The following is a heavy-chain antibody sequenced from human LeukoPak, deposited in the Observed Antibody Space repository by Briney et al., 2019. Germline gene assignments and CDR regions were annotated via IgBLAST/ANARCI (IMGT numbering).Heavy chain of an antibody. D-gene: IGHD6-19*01. J-gene: IGHJ4*02. V-gene: IGHV1-2*02. CDR2: INPNSGGT. CDR1: GYTFTGYY. Sequence: ASVKVSCRASGYTFTGYYMHWVRQAPGQGLEWMGWINPNSGGTNYAQKFQGRVTMTRDTSISTAYMELSRLRSDDTVVYYCARGFSSGWYWFDYWGQGTLVTVSS. CDR3: ARGFSSGWYWFDY.